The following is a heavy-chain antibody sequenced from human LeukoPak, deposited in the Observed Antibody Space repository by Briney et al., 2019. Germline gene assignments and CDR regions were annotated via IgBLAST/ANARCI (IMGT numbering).Heavy chain of an antibody. CDR2: ISGSGGGT. CDR1: GFTFTFYA. D-gene: IGHD3-22*01. J-gene: IGHJ4*02. Sequence: GGSLRLSCAASGFTFTFYAMTWVRQAPGKGLEWVSGISGSGGGTYYADSVKGRFTISRDNSNNTLYLQMNSLRAEDTAVYYCAKPRYYYDSSGPYAGFDYWGQRTLVTVSS. CDR3: AKPRYYYDSSGPYAGFDY. V-gene: IGHV3-23*01.